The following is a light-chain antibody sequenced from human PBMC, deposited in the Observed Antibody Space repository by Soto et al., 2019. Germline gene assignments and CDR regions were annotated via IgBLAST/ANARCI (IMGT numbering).Light chain of an antibody. V-gene: IGKV3-20*01. CDR1: QSVSSSY. Sequence: EIRLTQSPGTLSLSPGERATLSCRASQSVSSSYLAWYQQKPGQAPRLLIYGASSRATGIPDRFSGSGSVTDFTLTITRLEPEDFAVYYCQEYDGSPITFGLGTRLEIK. CDR2: GAS. J-gene: IGKJ5*01. CDR3: QEYDGSPIT.